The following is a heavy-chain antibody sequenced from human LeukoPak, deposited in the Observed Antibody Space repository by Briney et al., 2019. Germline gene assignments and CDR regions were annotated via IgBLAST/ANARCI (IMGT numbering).Heavy chain of an antibody. CDR1: GFTFGSYW. J-gene: IGHJ4*02. CDR2: INQDGSEK. Sequence: GGSLRLSCAASGFTFGSYWTGWVRQAPGKGLEWVASINQDGSEKYYVDFVKGRFTISRDNAKQSLYLQMNSLRVEDTAVYYCARASSGRYFQFIDDWGQGPLVTVSS. V-gene: IGHV3-7*01. CDR3: ARASSGRYFQFIDD. D-gene: IGHD1-26*01.